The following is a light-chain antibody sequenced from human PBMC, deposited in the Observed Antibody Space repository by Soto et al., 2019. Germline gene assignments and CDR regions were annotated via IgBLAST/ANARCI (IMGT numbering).Light chain of an antibody. CDR3: QQLNSYPIT. J-gene: IGKJ5*01. V-gene: IGKV1-8*01. Sequence: AIRMTQSPSSFSASTGDRVTITCRASQGISSYLAWYQQKPGKAPKLLIYAASTLQSGVPSRFSGSGPGTEFTLTISSLQPEDFATYYCQQLNSYPITFGQGRRLEIK. CDR1: QGISSY. CDR2: AAS.